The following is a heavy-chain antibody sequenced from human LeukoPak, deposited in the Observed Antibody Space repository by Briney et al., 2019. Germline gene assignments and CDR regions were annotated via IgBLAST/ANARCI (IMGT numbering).Heavy chain of an antibody. J-gene: IGHJ3*02. V-gene: IGHV1-2*02. CDR3: ARERRRHGYTDDAFDI. D-gene: IGHD5-24*01. CDR2: INPNSGGT. CDR1: GYTFTGYY. Sequence: ASVKVSCKASGYTFTGYYMHWVRQAPGQGLEWMGWINPNSGGTDYAQKSQGRVTLTRDTSISTAYMELSRLRSDDTAVYYCARERRRHGYTDDAFDIWGQGTMVTVSS.